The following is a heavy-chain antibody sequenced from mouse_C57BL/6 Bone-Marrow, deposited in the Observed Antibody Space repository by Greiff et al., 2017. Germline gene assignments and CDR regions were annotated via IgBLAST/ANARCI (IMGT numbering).Heavy chain of an antibody. CDR2: IDPSDSYT. CDR1: GYTFTSYW. Sequence: QVQLQQPGAELVMPGASVKLSCKASGYTFTSYWMHWVKQRPGQGLEWIGEIDPSDSYTKYNQKFKGKSTLTVDKSSSTAYMQLSSLTSEDSAVYYCARDRYYGSSWFAYWGQGTLVTVSA. D-gene: IGHD1-1*01. CDR3: ARDRYYGSSWFAY. J-gene: IGHJ3*01. V-gene: IGHV1-69*01.